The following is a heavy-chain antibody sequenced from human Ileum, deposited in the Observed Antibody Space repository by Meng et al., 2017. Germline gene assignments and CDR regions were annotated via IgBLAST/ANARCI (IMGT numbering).Heavy chain of an antibody. V-gene: IGHV4-61*08. J-gene: IGHJ4*02. CDR3: ARDHWGSLDY. CDR2: AST. D-gene: IGHD7-27*01. Sequence: QVQLQGSGPGLVRPAETLSLTCTVSGGSVSSDGFQWGWVRQPPGKGLEWIGYASTNYNPSLKSRVTISLDTSKNQFSLELSSVTAADTAVYYCARDHWGSLDYWGQGILVTVSS. CDR1: GGSVSSDGFQ.